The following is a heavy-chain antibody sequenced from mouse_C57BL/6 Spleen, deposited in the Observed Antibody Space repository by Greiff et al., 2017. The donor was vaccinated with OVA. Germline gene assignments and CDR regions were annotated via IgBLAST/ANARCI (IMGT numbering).Heavy chain of an antibody. Sequence: QVQLQQSGAELVKPGASVKISCKASGYAFSSYWMNWVKQRPGKGLEWIGQIYPGDGDTNYNGKFKGKATLTADKSSSTAYMQLRSLTSEDSAVYFCARGDYSGSIYRYSIDYWGQGTSVTVSS. CDR1: GYAFSSYW. D-gene: IGHD1-1*01. V-gene: IGHV1-80*01. J-gene: IGHJ4*01. CDR2: IYPGDGDT. CDR3: ARGDYSGSIYRYSIDY.